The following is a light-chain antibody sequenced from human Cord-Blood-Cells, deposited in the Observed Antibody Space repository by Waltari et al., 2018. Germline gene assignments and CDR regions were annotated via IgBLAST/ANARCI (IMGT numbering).Light chain of an antibody. CDR2: GGS. J-gene: IGLJ3*02. V-gene: IGLV2-23*01. CDR3: CSYAGSSTWV. Sequence: QFALTHPASVSGSPGPSITISCTGTSSDVGSYNLVSWYQQHPGKAPNLMIDGGSKRPSWVCNRFSSSKYGDTASLTISGLQAEDEADYYCCSYAGSSTWVFGGGTKLTVL. CDR1: SSDVGSYNL.